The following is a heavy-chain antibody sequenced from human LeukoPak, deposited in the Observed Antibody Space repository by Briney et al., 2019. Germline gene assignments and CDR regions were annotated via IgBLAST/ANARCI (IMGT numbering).Heavy chain of an antibody. J-gene: IGHJ4*02. D-gene: IGHD3-16*02. Sequence: GSSVKVSCKASGGTFNTYAISWVRQAPGQGLEWMGAIIPIFGTAHYGQKFQGRATITADESTTTAYMDLSSLRSEDTAVYYCARRLYDYVWGSYLGGPFGYWGQGTLVTVSS. CDR1: GGTFNTYA. CDR2: IIPIFGTA. V-gene: IGHV1-69*01. CDR3: ARRLYDYVWGSYLGGPFGY.